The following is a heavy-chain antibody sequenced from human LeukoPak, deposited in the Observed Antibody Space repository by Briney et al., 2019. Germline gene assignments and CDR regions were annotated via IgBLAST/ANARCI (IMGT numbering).Heavy chain of an antibody. CDR3: AGIWFGELDYYYMDV. Sequence: SETLSLTCTVSGGSIRTYYWGWIRQPAGKGLEWIGRIYPSGYTNYNPSLKSRVTMSVDTSKYQFSLKLSSVTAADTAVYYCAGIWFGELDYYYMDVWGKGTSVTVSS. CDR2: IYPSGYT. D-gene: IGHD3-10*01. J-gene: IGHJ6*03. V-gene: IGHV4-4*07. CDR1: GGSIRTYY.